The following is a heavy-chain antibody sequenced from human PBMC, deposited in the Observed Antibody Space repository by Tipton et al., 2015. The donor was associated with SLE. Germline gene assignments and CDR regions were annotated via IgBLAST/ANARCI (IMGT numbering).Heavy chain of an antibody. CDR1: GGSISSYY. CDR3: ARGRLWLHY. V-gene: IGHV4-59*08. D-gene: IGHD5-18*01. J-gene: IGHJ4*02. CDR2: IYYSGST. Sequence: TLSLTCTVSGGSISSYYWSWIRQPPGKGLEWIGYIYYSGSTNYNPSLKSRVTISVDTSKNQFSLKLSSVTAADTAVYYCARGRLWLHYRGQGTLVAVSA.